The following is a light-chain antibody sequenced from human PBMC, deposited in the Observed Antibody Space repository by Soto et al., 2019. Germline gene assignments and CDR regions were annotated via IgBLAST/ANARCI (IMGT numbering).Light chain of an antibody. CDR3: QQGHNWPLT. CDR2: VTS. J-gene: IGKJ5*01. CDR1: QGLSDS. Sequence: DLPMTPSPSSLSSTLGDRVTITCRATQGLSDSVAWYQQKPGKAPKLLISVTSRLQSGVPSRFSGSASGTDFTLTIDRLQPEDLATYYCQQGHNWPLTFGQGTRLEIK. V-gene: IGKV1-12*01.